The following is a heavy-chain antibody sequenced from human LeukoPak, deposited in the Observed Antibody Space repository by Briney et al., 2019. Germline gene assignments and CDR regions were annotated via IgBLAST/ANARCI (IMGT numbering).Heavy chain of an antibody. CDR1: GGSISGYY. CDR3: ARGMGGYCSGGSCPPDY. Sequence: PSETLSLTCTVSGGSISGYYWSWIRQPPGKGLEWIGYIYYSGSTNYNPSLKSRVTISVDTSKNQFSLKLSSVTAADTAVYYCARGMGGYCSGGSCPPDYWGQGTLVTVSS. V-gene: IGHV4-59*01. D-gene: IGHD2-15*01. CDR2: IYYSGST. J-gene: IGHJ4*02.